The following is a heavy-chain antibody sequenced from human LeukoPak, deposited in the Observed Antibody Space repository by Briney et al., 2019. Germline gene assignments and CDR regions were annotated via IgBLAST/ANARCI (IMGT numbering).Heavy chain of an antibody. CDR3: ATSRPYDFWSGYTLDY. D-gene: IGHD3-3*01. J-gene: IGHJ4*02. CDR2: IYHTGST. V-gene: IGHV4-38-2*02. CDR1: YSSSTSGHF. Sequence: SETLSLTCNVSYSSSTSGHFYVWIRQPPGKGLEWIGSIYHTGSTYYSPSLKSRVTISRDTSKNQFSLRLTSVTAADTAVYYCATSRPYDFWSGYTLDYWGQGTLVTVSS.